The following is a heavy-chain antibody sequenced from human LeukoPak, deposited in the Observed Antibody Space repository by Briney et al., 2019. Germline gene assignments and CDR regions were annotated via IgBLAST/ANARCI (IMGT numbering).Heavy chain of an antibody. D-gene: IGHD3-10*01. J-gene: IGHJ4*02. V-gene: IGHV3-7*02. CDR2: IKQDGSEK. CDR3: ARAEGSGSSFDY. CDR1: GFTFRSYW. Sequence: GGSLRLSCAASGFTFRSYWMSWVRQAPGKGLEWVANIKQDGSEKYYVGSVKGRFTISRDNAKNSLYLQMNSLRVEDTAVYYCARAEGSGSSFDYWGQGTLVTVSS.